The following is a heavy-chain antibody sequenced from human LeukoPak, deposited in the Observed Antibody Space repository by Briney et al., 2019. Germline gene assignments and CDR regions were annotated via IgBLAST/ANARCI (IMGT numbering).Heavy chain of an antibody. D-gene: IGHD1-26*01. CDR3: ARDQISGSRDGYYGMDV. CDR2: IKSDGSRT. V-gene: IGHV3-74*01. Sequence: GGSLRLSCTASGFTFSSYWMHWVRQAPGKGLVLVSRIKSDGSRTSYADSVKGRFTISRDNSKNTLYLQMNSLRAEDTAVYYCARDQISGSRDGYYGMDVWGQGTTVTVSS. CDR1: GFTFSSYW. J-gene: IGHJ6*02.